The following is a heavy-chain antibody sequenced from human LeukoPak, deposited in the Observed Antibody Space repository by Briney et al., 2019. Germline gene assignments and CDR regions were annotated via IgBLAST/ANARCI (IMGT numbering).Heavy chain of an antibody. V-gene: IGHV1-69*13. CDR1: GYTFTSYG. CDR3: SLSVLTGYYRNYYFDY. D-gene: IGHD3-9*01. J-gene: IGHJ4*02. CDR2: IIPIFGTA. Sequence: GASVKVSCKASGYTFTSYGISWVRQAPGQGLEWMGGIIPIFGTANYAQKFQGRVTITADESTSTAYMELSSLRSEDTAVYYCSLSVLTGYYRNYYFDYWGQGTLVTVSS.